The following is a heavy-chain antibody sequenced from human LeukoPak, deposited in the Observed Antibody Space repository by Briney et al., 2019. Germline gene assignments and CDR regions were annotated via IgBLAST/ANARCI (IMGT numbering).Heavy chain of an antibody. CDR1: GGTFSIYA. V-gene: IGHV1-69*13. J-gene: IGHJ6*02. CDR2: IIPIFGTA. Sequence: RASVKVSCKASGGTFSIYAISWVRQAPGQGLEWMGGIIPIFGTANYAQKFQGRVTITADESTSTAYMELSSLRSEDTAVYYCARVSLGNEPGSPQNYYYYGMDVWGQGTTVTVSS. CDR3: ARVSLGNEPGSPQNYYYYGMDV.